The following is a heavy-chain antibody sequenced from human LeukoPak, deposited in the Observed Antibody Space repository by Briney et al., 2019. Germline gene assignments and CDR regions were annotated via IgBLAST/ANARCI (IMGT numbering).Heavy chain of an antibody. D-gene: IGHD3-22*01. J-gene: IGHJ3*02. V-gene: IGHV4-38-2*01. CDR1: GFAFDDYG. CDR2: IYHSGST. CDR3: ARSPYYCDSSGYPTMLPFDI. Sequence: GSLRLSCAASGFAFDDYGMSWVRQAPGKGLEWIGIIYHSGSTHYNPPLKSRVTISVDTSKNQFSLKLSSVTAADTAVYYCARSPYYCDSSGYPTMLPFDIWGQGTMVSVSS.